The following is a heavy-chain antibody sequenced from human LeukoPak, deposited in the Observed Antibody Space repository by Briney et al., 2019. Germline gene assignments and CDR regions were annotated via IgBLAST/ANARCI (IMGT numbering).Heavy chain of an antibody. CDR2: ISAYNGNT. Sequence: HRASVKVSCKASGYTFTSYGISWVRQAPGQGLEWMGWISAYNGNTNYAQKLQGRVTMTTDTSTSTAYMELRSLRSDGTAVYYCASFSSGSYYFQHWGQGTLVTVSS. D-gene: IGHD1-26*01. CDR3: ASFSSGSYYFQH. CDR1: GYTFTSYG. V-gene: IGHV1-18*01. J-gene: IGHJ1*01.